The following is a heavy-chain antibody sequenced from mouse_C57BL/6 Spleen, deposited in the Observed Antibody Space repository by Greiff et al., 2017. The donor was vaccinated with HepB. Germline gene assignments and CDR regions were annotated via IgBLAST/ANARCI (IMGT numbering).Heavy chain of an antibody. J-gene: IGHJ1*03. CDR3: ARERGYYYGSSYWYFDV. D-gene: IGHD1-1*01. CDR2: IYPGDGDT. Sequence: QVQLQQSGPELVKPGASVKISCKASGYSFSSSWMNWVKQRPGKGLEWIGRIYPGDGDTNYNGKFKGKATLTADKSSSTAYMQLSSLTSEDSAVYFCARERGYYYGSSYWYFDVWCTGTTVTVSS. V-gene: IGHV1-82*01. CDR1: GYSFSSSW.